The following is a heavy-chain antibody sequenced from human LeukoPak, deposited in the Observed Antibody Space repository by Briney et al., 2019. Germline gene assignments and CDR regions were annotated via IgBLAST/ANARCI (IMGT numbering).Heavy chain of an antibody. V-gene: IGHV3-21*01. Sequence: PGGSLRLSCAASGFTFSSYSMNWVRQAPGKGLEWVSSISSSSSYIYYADSVKGRFTISRDNAKNSLYLQMNSLRAEDTAVYYCARDSGWHEAEYFQHWGQGTLVTVSS. J-gene: IGHJ1*01. CDR2: ISSSSSYI. CDR3: ARDSGWHEAEYFQH. D-gene: IGHD6-19*01. CDR1: GFTFSSYS.